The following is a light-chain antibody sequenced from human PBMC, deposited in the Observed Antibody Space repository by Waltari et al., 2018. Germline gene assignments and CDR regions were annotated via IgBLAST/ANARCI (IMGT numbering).Light chain of an antibody. CDR2: GNN. CDR1: SSHTGKGYD. CDR3: QSYDSSLSGSKV. J-gene: IGLJ3*02. Sequence: SVLTQPPSVSGAPGQRVTISCTGSSSHTGKGYDVHWYQQLPGTAPKLLIYGNNNRPSGVPDRFSGSKSGTSAALAITGLQAEDEADYYCQSYDSSLSGSKVFGGGTKLTVL. V-gene: IGLV1-40*01.